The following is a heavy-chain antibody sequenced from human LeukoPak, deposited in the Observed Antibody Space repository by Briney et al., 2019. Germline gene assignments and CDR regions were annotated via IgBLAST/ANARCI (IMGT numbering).Heavy chain of an antibody. D-gene: IGHD4-11*01. CDR2: IGGTGGNI. V-gene: IGHV3-23*01. CDR1: GLSFSNYA. Sequence: GGSLRLSCAASGLSFSNYAMYWVRQAPGKGLEWVSAIGGTGGNIFYTDSVKGRFTISRDNSKNTLYLHMNSLRAEDTAVYYCAKENFMSSVTSFDYWGQGTLITVSS. J-gene: IGHJ4*02. CDR3: AKENFMSSVTSFDY.